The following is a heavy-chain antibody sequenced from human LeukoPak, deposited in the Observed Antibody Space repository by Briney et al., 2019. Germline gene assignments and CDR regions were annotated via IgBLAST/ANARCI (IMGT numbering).Heavy chain of an antibody. V-gene: IGHV4-61*02. D-gene: IGHD2-2*02. CDR2: IYTSGST. CDR1: GGSISSGSYY. CDR3: ARGYLVVPAAIAGDAFDI. Sequence: PSQTLSLTCTVSGGSISSGSYYWSWIRQPAGKGLEWIGRIYTSGSTNYNPSLKSRVTISVDTSKNQFSLKLSSVTAADTAVYYCARGYLVVPAAIAGDAFDIWGQGTMVTVSS. J-gene: IGHJ3*02.